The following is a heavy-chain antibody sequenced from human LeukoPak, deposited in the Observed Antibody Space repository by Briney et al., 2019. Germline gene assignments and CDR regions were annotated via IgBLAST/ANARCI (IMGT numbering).Heavy chain of an antibody. J-gene: IGHJ4*02. V-gene: IGHV3-48*03. CDR3: ATDHLGGSSWLLFDY. D-gene: IGHD6-13*01. Sequence: GGSLRLSCAASGFTFSSYEMNWVRQAPGKGLEWVSYISGSGSTMYYADSVKGRFTISRDNAKNSLYLQMNSLRAEDTAVYYCATDHLGGSSWLLFDYWGQGTLVTVSS. CDR2: ISGSGSTM. CDR1: GFTFSSYE.